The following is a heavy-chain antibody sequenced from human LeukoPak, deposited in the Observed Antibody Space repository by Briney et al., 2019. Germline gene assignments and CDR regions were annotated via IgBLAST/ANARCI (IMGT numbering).Heavy chain of an antibody. V-gene: IGHV4-39*07. CDR3: AREPYDILTGYSTRRAFDI. CDR2: IYYSGTT. Sequence: SETLSLTCSVSRGSISSSNYYWGWIRQSPEKGLEWIGNIYYSGTTYYIPSLPSLKSRVNILIETSKYKFSLRLRSVTAADTAVYYCAREPYDILTGYSTRRAFDIWGQGTMVTVSS. CDR1: RGSISSSNYY. J-gene: IGHJ3*02. D-gene: IGHD3-9*01.